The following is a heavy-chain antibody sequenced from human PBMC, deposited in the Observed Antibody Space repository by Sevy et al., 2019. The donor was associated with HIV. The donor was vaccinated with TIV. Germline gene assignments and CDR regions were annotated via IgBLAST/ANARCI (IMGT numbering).Heavy chain of an antibody. CDR3: ARAVAGVYYFDY. CDR1: GDIVSRNGAA. D-gene: IGHD6-19*01. CDR2: SYYRSTWHK. V-gene: IGHV6-1*01. J-gene: IGHJ4*02. Sequence: SQTLSLTCVISGDIVSRNGAAWNWIRQSPSRGLEWLGRSYYRSTWHKDYAISVKSRLTITPDTSKNQFFLQLNSVTPEDTAMYDCARAVAGVYYFDYWGQGTLVTVSS.